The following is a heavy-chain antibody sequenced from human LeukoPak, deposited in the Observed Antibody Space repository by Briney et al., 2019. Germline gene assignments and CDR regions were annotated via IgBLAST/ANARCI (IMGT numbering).Heavy chain of an antibody. J-gene: IGHJ4*02. Sequence: SETLSLTCTVSGGSISSSSYYWGWIRQPPGKGLEWIGSIYYSGSTYYNPSRKSRVTISVDTSKNQFSLKLSPVTAADTAVYYCARRVRSYGYSGMFDYWGQGTLVTVSS. CDR3: ARRVRSYGYSGMFDY. CDR1: GGSISSSSYY. V-gene: IGHV4-39*01. D-gene: IGHD5-18*01. CDR2: IYYSGST.